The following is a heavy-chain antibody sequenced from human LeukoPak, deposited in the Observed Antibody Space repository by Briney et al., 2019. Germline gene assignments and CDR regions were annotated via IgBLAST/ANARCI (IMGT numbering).Heavy chain of an antibody. CDR2: LNPYSGDT. D-gene: IGHD3-22*01. CDR1: GYRFTGYY. Sequence: GASVKVSCKASGYRFTGYYMHWVRQAPGQGLEWMGWLNPYSGDTAYAQKFQGRVTLTRDTSISTVYMEVSRLRSDDTAVYYCARGTMNLDFWGQGTLVIVSS. J-gene: IGHJ1*01. V-gene: IGHV1-2*02. CDR3: ARGTMNLDF.